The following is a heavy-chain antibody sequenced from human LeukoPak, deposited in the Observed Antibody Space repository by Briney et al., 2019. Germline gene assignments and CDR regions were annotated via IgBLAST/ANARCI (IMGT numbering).Heavy chain of an antibody. V-gene: IGHV4-59*01. CDR2: IYYSGST. D-gene: IGHD6-13*01. CDR1: GGSISSYY. J-gene: IGHJ5*02. CDR3: AREDSSSWYGASWFDP. Sequence: SETLSLTCTVSGGSISSYYWSWIRQPPGKGLEWIGYIYYSGSTNYNPSLKSRVTISVDTSKNQFSLKLSSVTAADTAVYYCAREDSSSWYGASWFDPWGQGTLVTVSS.